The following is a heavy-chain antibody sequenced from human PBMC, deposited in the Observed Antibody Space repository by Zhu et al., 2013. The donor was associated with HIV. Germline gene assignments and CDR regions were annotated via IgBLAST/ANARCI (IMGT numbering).Heavy chain of an antibody. D-gene: IGHD2-2*01. Sequence: QGQLVQSGAAEEEPGATLRVSCRAFGDTLRNSDVHWVRQAPGQGLEWMGWMNPSSGNTGFQYKFQDRIIMTWDTSTRTAHLEMTRLTSADTALYFCARAASKHCDKRRCYWGTQNLWGRGTQVTVSS. CDR1: GDTLRNSD. CDR3: ARAASKHCDKRRCYWGTQNL. J-gene: IGHJ4*03. CDR2: MNPSSGNT. V-gene: IGHV1-8*01.